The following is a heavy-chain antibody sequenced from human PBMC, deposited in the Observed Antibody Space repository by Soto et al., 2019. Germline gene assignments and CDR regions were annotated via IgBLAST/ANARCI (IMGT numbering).Heavy chain of an antibody. CDR1: GGTFSRYA. J-gene: IGHJ2*01. D-gene: IGHD6-19*01. CDR3: AQTLGLAVSGPGRFDL. Sequence: QVQLVQSGAEVKKPASSVKVSCKASGGTFSRYAISWVRQAPGQGLEWLGGITPLFGTPNYAQSFQGRLTIPADESTSTVSMELRSLRSEDTAVYYCAQTLGLAVSGPGRFDLWGRGTLVTVTS. V-gene: IGHV1-69*12. CDR2: ITPLFGTP.